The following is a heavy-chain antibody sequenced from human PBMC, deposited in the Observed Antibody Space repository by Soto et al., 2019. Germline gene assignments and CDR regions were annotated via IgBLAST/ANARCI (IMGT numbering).Heavy chain of an antibody. CDR2: ISYSGST. Sequence: SETLSLTCTVSGGSINSDHYYWSWLRQPPGKGLEWLGYISYSGSTYYNPSLKSRIVISVDTSKNQFSLKLISVTAADTAVYYCARAYDFWNGYYSAQYYFDFWGQGTVVTVSS. V-gene: IGHV4-30-4*01. CDR3: ARAYDFWNGYYSAQYYFDF. J-gene: IGHJ4*02. D-gene: IGHD3-3*01. CDR1: GGSINSDHYY.